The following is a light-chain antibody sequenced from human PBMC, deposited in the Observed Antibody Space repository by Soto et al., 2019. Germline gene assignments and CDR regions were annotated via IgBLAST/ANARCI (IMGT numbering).Light chain of an antibody. CDR3: LQHESYPFT. CDR2: GAS. CDR1: QGISSF. V-gene: IGKV1-17*03. Sequence: DIQMTQSPSAMAAFVGDRVTITCRASQGISSFLAWFQQKPGKVPTRLIYGASRLQSCVPSRFSGSGSGTEFTLTISSLQHEDCASYYCLQHESYPFTFGPGTKLEIK. J-gene: IGKJ2*01.